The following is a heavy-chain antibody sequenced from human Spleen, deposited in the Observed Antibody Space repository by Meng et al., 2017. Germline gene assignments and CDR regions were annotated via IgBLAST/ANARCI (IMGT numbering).Heavy chain of an antibody. D-gene: IGHD3-22*01. Sequence: GESLKISCTASGFTFGDYPMSWFRQDPGKGLEWVGFIRSKAYGGTTEYAASVKGRFTFSRDDSKSIAYLQMNSLKTEDTAVYYCTRYNDYYDSSAYYFEYWGLGTLVTVSS. J-gene: IGHJ4*02. CDR3: TRYNDYYDSSAYYFEY. V-gene: IGHV3-49*03. CDR1: GFTFGDYP. CDR2: IRSKAYGGTT.